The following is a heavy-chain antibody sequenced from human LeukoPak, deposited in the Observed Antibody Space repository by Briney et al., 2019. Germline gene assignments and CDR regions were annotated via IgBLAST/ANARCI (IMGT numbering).Heavy chain of an antibody. D-gene: IGHD5-24*01. CDR1: GYTFTSYG. Sequence: ASVKVSCKASGYTFTSYGISWVRQAPGQGLEWMGWINTYDGKTNYAQKLQGRVTMTTDTSTSTAYMELRSLRSDDTAVYYCAKRREGNWFDPWGQGTLVTVSS. CDR3: AKRREGNWFDP. V-gene: IGHV1-18*01. J-gene: IGHJ5*02. CDR2: INTYDGKT.